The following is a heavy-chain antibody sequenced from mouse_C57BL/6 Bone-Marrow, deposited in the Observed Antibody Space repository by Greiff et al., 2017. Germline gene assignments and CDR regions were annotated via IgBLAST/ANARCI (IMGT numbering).Heavy chain of an antibody. D-gene: IGHD1-1*01. J-gene: IGHJ2*01. Sequence: EVQGVESGGGLVKPGGSLKLSCAASGFTFSSYAMSWVRQTPEKRLEWVATISDGGSYTYYPDNVKGRYTISRDNSKNNLYLQMSHLKSEDTAMYYCARVGYYYGSSFDNWGQGTTLTVSS. CDR1: GFTFSSYA. CDR2: ISDGGSYT. CDR3: ARVGYYYGSSFDN. V-gene: IGHV5-4*01.